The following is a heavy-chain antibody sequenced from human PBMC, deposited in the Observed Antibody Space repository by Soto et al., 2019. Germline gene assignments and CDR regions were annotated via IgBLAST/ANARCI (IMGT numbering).Heavy chain of an antibody. V-gene: IGHV4-39*01. CDR3: ARISVASRYMDV. D-gene: IGHD5-12*01. J-gene: IGHJ6*03. Sequence: QLQLEESGPGLVKPSETLSLTCTVSGGPISSSSYYWGWIRQSPGKGLEWIGSFYYSGSTYYSPSLKSRVTISGDTSKKQISLRLSSVTATDTAVYYCARISVASRYMDVWGKGATVTVSS. CDR1: GGPISSSSYY. CDR2: FYYSGST.